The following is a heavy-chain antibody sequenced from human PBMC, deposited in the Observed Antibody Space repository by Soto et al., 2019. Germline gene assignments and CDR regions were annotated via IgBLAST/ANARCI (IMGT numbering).Heavy chain of an antibody. CDR3: AKGLTGYSSGPPPHYYYYMDV. Sequence: PGGSLRLSCAASAFTFSTYGMHWVRQAPGKGLEWVAVISYDGSNKYYADSVEGRFTISRDNSKNTVYLQMNSLRDEDTAVYYCAKGLTGYSSGPPPHYYYYMDVWGKGTTVTVSS. J-gene: IGHJ6*03. D-gene: IGHD6-19*01. CDR1: AFTFSTYG. V-gene: IGHV3-30*18. CDR2: ISYDGSNK.